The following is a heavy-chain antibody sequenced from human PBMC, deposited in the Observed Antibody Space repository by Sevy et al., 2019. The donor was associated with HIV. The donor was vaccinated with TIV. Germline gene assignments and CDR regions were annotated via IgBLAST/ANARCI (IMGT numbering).Heavy chain of an antibody. CDR3: ARLDLSGSGWYGNGMDV. CDR2: ISTYNGDT. Sequence: ASVKVSCKASGYTFSSYGITWVRQAPGQGLEWMGWISTYNGDTNYAQKLQGRVTMTTDTSTSTAYMDMRSLRFDDTAVDYCARLDLSGSGWYGNGMDVWGQGTTVTVSS. V-gene: IGHV1-18*01. CDR1: GYTFSSYG. J-gene: IGHJ6*02. D-gene: IGHD6-19*01.